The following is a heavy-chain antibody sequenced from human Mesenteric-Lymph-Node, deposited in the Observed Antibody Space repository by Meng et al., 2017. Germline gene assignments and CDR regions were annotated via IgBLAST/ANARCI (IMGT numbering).Heavy chain of an antibody. J-gene: IGHJ6*02. CDR3: ARGNGYGMDV. D-gene: IGHD3-10*01. CDR2: LNGDGDST. V-gene: IGHV3-74*01. Sequence: GSLKISCVASGFTFRSYWMHWVRQAPGKGLVWVSRLNGDGDSTSYADSGKGRFTISRDNAENTLYLQMNSLRAEDTAVYYCARGNGYGMDVWGQGTTVTVSS. CDR1: GFTFRSYW.